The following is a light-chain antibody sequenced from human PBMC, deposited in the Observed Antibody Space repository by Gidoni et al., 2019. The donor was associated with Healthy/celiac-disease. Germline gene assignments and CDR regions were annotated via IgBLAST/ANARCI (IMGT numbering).Light chain of an antibody. CDR2: GKT. Sequence: SSALTQDPAVSVALGQTVRITCQGDSLRSSYASWYQQKPGQAPVLVIYGKTNRPSGIPDRFSGSSSGNTASLTITGAQAEDEADYYCNSRDSSGNHLYVFGTGTKVTVL. V-gene: IGLV3-19*01. J-gene: IGLJ1*01. CDR1: SLRSSY. CDR3: NSRDSSGNHLYV.